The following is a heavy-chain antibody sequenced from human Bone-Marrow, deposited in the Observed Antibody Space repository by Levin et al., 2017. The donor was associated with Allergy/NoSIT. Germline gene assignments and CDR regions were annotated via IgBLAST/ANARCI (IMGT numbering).Heavy chain of an antibody. CDR3: VKDRGGRSGMDV. CDR1: GFRFSVYW. D-gene: IGHD6-19*01. Sequence: GGSLRLSCAASGFRFSVYWMGWVRQAPGKGLEWVAYIKEDGSEEKYADSVKGRLTISRDNAKNSLYLQMNSLRAEDTAIYYCVKDRGGRSGMDVWGQGTTVTVSS. V-gene: IGHV3-7*01. J-gene: IGHJ6*02. CDR2: IKEDGSEE.